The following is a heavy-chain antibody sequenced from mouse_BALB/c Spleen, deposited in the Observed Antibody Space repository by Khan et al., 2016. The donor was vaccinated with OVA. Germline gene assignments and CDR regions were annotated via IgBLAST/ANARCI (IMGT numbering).Heavy chain of an antibody. J-gene: IGHJ3*01. CDR2: IYPGDGNT. V-gene: IGHV1-80*01. Sequence: QVQLQQSGAELVRPGSSVKISCKATGHAFSNYWMNWVKQRPGQGLEWIGQIYPGDGNTHYNGNFKGKATLTVDKSSSTAYMQLSSLTSEDSAVYFWAMEGYDGYYRGWFAYWGQGTLVTVS. CDR1: GHAFSNYW. D-gene: IGHD2-3*01. CDR3: AMEGYDGYYRGWFAY.